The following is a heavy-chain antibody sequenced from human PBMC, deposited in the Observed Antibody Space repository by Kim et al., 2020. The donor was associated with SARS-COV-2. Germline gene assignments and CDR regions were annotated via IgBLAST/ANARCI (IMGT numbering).Heavy chain of an antibody. J-gene: IGHJ1*01. CDR3: AREGCSGGSCHGYFQH. CDR2: ISYDGSNK. Sequence: GGSLRLSCAASGFTFSSYGMHWVRQAPGKGLEWVAVISYDGSNKYYADSVKGRFTISRDNSKNTLYLQMNSLRAEDTAVYYCAREGCSGGSCHGYFQHWGQGTLVTVSS. CDR1: GFTFSSYG. V-gene: IGHV3-33*05. D-gene: IGHD2-15*01.